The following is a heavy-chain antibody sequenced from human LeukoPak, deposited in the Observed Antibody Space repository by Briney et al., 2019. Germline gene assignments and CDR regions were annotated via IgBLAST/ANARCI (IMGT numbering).Heavy chain of an antibody. D-gene: IGHD2-15*01. CDR3: ARDLVVADAFDY. CDR1: GGSISSGSYY. J-gene: IGHJ4*02. Sequence: SQTLSLTCTVSGGSISSGSYYWSWIRQPAGKGLEWIGRIYSSGSTDYNPSLKSRVTISVDTSKNQFSLKLTSVTAADTAVYYCARDLVVADAFDYWGQGTLVTVSS. CDR2: IYSSGST. V-gene: IGHV4-61*02.